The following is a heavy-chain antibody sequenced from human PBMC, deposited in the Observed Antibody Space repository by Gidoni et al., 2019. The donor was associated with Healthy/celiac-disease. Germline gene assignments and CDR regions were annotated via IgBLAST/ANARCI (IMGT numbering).Heavy chain of an antibody. CDR1: GFTFSSSS. V-gene: IGHV3-21*01. D-gene: IGHD3-22*01. J-gene: IGHJ4*02. CDR3: AGYRDYYDSSGYYYEDY. CDR2: ISSSGSTI. Sequence: EVQLVESVGGLVTPGGSLRLSCAASGFTFSSSSMNWVRQAPGKGLEWVSSISSSGSTIYYADSVKGRFTISRDNAKNSLYLQMNSLRAEDTAVYYCAGYRDYYDSSGYYYEDYWGQGTLVTVSS.